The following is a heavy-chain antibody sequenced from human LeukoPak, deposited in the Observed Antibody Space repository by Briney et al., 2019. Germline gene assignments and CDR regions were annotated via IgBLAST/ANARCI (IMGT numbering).Heavy chain of an antibody. J-gene: IGHJ4*02. D-gene: IGHD6-13*01. V-gene: IGHV3-23*01. CDR1: GGMFSSHG. CDR2: ISDGGGST. CDR3: APDLRGSAWSLDY. Sequence: GGSLRLSCAASGGMFSSHGMNWGRQGPGKGLEWVSFISDGGGSTSYAGSVKGRLTMSRDNSKNTMYLQMNSVRTEDTAVYYCAPDLRGSAWSLDYCGQGTLVTVSS.